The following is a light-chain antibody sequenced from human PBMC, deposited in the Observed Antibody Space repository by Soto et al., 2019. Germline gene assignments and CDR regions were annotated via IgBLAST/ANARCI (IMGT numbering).Light chain of an antibody. CDR1: QAIHSY. J-gene: IGKJ1*01. V-gene: IGKV1-39*01. CDR3: QQYHIWPPWT. Sequence: DIHLTHSRSSLSASLGDRVTITWRASQAIHSYLNWYQQKPGKAPKLLIYAASSLQSGVPSRFSGSGSGTDFTLTISSLQSEDFAVYYCQQYHIWPPWTSGQGTKVDIK. CDR2: AAS.